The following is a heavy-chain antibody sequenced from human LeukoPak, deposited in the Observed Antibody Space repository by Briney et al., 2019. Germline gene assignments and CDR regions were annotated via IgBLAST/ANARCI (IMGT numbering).Heavy chain of an antibody. CDR2: IDHRGTA. J-gene: IGHJ4*02. CDR1: GASYNAYY. Sequence: SETLSLTCAVYGASYNAYYWSWIRQPPGKGLEWIGDIDHRGTATYNPSLKSRLSISADASKNQFSLKLNSVTDADTAVYYCAVGITILGVAASFDSWGQGDLVIVSS. V-gene: IGHV4-34*01. CDR3: AVGITILGVAASFDS. D-gene: IGHD3-3*01.